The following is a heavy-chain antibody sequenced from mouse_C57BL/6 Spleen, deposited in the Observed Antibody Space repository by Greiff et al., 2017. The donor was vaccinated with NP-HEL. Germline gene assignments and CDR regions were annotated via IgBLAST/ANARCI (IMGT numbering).Heavy chain of an antibody. V-gene: IGHV1-81*01. Sequence: VQLQQSGAELARPGASVKLSCKASGYTFTSSGISWVKQRTGQGLEWIGEIYPRSGNTYYNEKFKGKATLTADKSSSTAYMELRSLTSEDSGVYFCARGERFAYWGQGTLVTVSA. CDR2: IYPRSGNT. CDR3: ARGERFAY. CDR1: GYTFTSSG. J-gene: IGHJ3*01.